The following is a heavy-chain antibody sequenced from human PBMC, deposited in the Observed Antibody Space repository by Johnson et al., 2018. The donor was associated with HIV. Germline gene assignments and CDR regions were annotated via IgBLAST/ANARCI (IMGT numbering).Heavy chain of an antibody. D-gene: IGHD6-13*01. Sequence: QMLLVESGGGVVQPGRSLRLSCAASGFTFSSYAMHWVRQAPGKGLEWVAVISYDGSNKYYSDSVKGRFTISRDNSKNTLYLQMNSLRAEDTAVYYCAKGGSSWSDDACDIWGQGTMVTVSS. J-gene: IGHJ3*02. CDR2: ISYDGSNK. CDR3: AKGGSSWSDDACDI. V-gene: IGHV3-30*04. CDR1: GFTFSSYA.